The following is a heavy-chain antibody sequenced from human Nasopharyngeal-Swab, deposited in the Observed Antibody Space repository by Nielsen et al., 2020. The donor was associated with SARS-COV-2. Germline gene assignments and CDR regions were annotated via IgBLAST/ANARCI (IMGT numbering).Heavy chain of an antibody. V-gene: IGHV3-11*01. Sequence: GESLKISCAASGFTFSDYYMSWIRQAPGKGLEWVSYISSSGITIYYADSVKGRFTISRDNAKNSLYLQMNNLRAEDTAVYYCARPQCRGGGDCHYYFDYWGQGTLVTVSS. J-gene: IGHJ4*02. CDR3: ARPQCRGGGDCHYYFDY. CDR1: GFTFSDYY. D-gene: IGHD2-21*02. CDR2: ISSSGITI.